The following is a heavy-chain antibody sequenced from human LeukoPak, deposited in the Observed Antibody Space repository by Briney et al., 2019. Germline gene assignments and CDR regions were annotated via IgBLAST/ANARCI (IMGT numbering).Heavy chain of an antibody. CDR3: ARDGVYCSSTSCYLDY. D-gene: IGHD2-2*01. CDR1: GFTFSSYG. CDR2: IWYDGSNK. J-gene: IGHJ4*02. V-gene: IGHV3-33*01. Sequence: GRSLRLSCAASGFTFSSYGMHWVRQAPGKGLEWVAVIWYDGSNKYYADSVKGRFTISRDNSKNTLYLQMNSLRAEDTAVYYCARDGVYCSSTSCYLDYWGQETLVTVSS.